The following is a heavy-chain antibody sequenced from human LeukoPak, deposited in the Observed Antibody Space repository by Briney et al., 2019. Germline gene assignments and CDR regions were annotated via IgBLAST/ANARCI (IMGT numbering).Heavy chain of an antibody. CDR1: GFTFSSYS. D-gene: IGHD7-27*01. CDR2: ISGSGGST. V-gene: IGHV3-23*01. J-gene: IGHJ4*02. CDR3: AKDSHGTWGFDY. Sequence: GGSLRLSCAASGFTFSSYSMNWVRQAPGKGLEWVSAISGSGGSTYYADSVKGRFTISRDNSKNTLYLQMNSLRAEDTAVYYCAKDSHGTWGFDYWGQGTLVTVSS.